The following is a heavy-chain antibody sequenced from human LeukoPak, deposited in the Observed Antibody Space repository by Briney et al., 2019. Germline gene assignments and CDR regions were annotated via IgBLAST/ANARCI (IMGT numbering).Heavy chain of an antibody. CDR3: AREVQDGYNLDAFDI. CDR2: IYTSGST. V-gene: IGHV4-61*02. Sequence: SETLSLTCTVSGGSISSGSYYWSWIRQPAGKGLEWIGRIYTSGSTNYNPSLKSRVTISVDTSKNQFSLKLSSATAADTAVYYCAREVQDGYNLDAFDIWGQGTMVTVSS. CDR1: GGSISSGSYY. J-gene: IGHJ3*02. D-gene: IGHD5-24*01.